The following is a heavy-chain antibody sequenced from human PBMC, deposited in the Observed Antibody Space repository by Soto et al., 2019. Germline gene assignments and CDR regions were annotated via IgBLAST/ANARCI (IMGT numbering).Heavy chain of an antibody. CDR2: IIPIFGTA. V-gene: IGHV1-69*06. CDR3: ARGGWLDAFDI. CDR1: GGTLSSYT. Sequence: SVKATCKASGGTLSSYTINWVRQARGKGHEWRGGIIPIFGTANYAQKFQGRVTITEDKSTSTAYMELSSLRYEDTAVYYCARGGWLDAFDIWGQGTMVTVSS. J-gene: IGHJ3*02. D-gene: IGHD3-22*01.